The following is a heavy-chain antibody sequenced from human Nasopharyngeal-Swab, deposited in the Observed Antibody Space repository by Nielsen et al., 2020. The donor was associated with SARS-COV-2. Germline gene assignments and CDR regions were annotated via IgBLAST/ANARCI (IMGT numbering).Heavy chain of an antibody. CDR1: GGSISSNY. J-gene: IGHJ4*02. CDR2: MSYSGST. D-gene: IGHD6-13*01. V-gene: IGHV4-59*12. CDR3: VRSSSWYYFDY. Sequence: SETLSLTCTVSGGSISSNYWNWIRQPPGKGLEWIGYMSYSGSTNYNPSFNSRVTISLDTSKNQFSLQLSSVTAADTAVYYCVRSSSWYYFDYWAQGTQVTVSS.